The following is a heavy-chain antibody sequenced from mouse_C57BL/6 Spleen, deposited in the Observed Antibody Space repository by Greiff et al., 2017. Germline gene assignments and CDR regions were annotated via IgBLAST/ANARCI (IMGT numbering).Heavy chain of an antibody. Sequence: QVHVKQPGAELVRPGSSVKLSCKASGYTFTSYWMHWVKQRPIQGLEWIGNIDPSDSETHYNQKFKDKATLTVDKSSSTAYMQLSSLTSEDSAVYYCARGDYDGWYFDVWGTGTTVTVSS. CDR1: GYTFTSYW. J-gene: IGHJ1*03. CDR3: ARGDYDGWYFDV. D-gene: IGHD2-4*01. V-gene: IGHV1-52*01. CDR2: IDPSDSET.